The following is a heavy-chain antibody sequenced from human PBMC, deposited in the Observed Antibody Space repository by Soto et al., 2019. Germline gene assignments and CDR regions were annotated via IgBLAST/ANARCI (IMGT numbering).Heavy chain of an antibody. CDR2: ISAYNGNT. CDR1: GYTFTSYG. Sequence: ASVKVSCKASGYTFTSYGISWVRQAPGQGLEWMGWISAYNGNTNYAQKLQGRVTMTTDTSTSTAYMELRSLRSDDTAVYYCARDHGFMITFGGVIVFDYWGQGTLVTVSS. D-gene: IGHD3-16*02. V-gene: IGHV1-18*01. CDR3: ARDHGFMITFGGVIVFDY. J-gene: IGHJ4*02.